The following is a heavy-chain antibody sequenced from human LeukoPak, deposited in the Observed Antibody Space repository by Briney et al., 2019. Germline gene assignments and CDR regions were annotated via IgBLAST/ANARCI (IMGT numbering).Heavy chain of an antibody. V-gene: IGHV3-23*01. CDR1: GFTFSSYA. J-gene: IGHJ5*02. CDR2: ISDSGGST. CDR3: AKDDSDSLGDYYDSSGYNH. D-gene: IGHD3-22*01. Sequence: GGSLRLSCAASGFTFSSYAMSWVRQAPGKGLEWVSAISDSGGSTYYADSVKGRFTISRDNSKNTLYLQMNSLRAEDTAVYYCAKDDSDSLGDYYDSSGYNHWGQGTLVTVSS.